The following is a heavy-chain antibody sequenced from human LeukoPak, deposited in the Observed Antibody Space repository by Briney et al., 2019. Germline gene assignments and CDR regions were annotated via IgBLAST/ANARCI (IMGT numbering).Heavy chain of an antibody. J-gene: IGHJ6*04. CDR1: GYSISSGYY. CDR3: ARASGSYGSGSYYYYGMDV. V-gene: IGHV4-38-2*01. D-gene: IGHD3-10*01. Sequence: SETLSLTCAVSGYSISSGYYWGWIRQPPGKGLEWIGSIFHSGSTYYNPSLKGRVNMSVDTSKNQISLKLSSVTAADTAVYYCARASGSYGSGSYYYYGMDVWGKGTTVTVSS. CDR2: IFHSGST.